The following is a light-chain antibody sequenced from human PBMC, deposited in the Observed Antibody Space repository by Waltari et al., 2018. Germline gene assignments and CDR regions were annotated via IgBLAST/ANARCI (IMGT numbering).Light chain of an antibody. Sequence: QAVVPQEPSLTVSPGGTVTHTCGSSVGAVTGSHYPYWFQQKPGQAPRTLIYDTNNKLSWTPARFSGSLLGGKAALTLSGAQPEDEAEYYCWLHYSGTVLFGGGTRLTVL. V-gene: IGLV7-46*01. J-gene: IGLJ2*01. CDR3: WLHYSGTVL. CDR2: DTN. CDR1: VGAVTGSHY.